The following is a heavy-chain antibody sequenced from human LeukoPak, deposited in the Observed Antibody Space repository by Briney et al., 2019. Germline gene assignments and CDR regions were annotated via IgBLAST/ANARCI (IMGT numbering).Heavy chain of an antibody. CDR3: ARFSPRAMGNYLDF. V-gene: IGHV4-30-2*01. Sequence: SQTLSLTCAVSGGSISSGSYTWSWIRQPPGKGLEWIGYIYPRGSTYYNPSLKSRVILSLDKSANQFSLNLSSVTAADTAVYYCARFSPRAMGNYLDFWGQGTLVTVSS. CDR2: IYPRGST. D-gene: IGHD7-27*01. CDR1: GGSISSGSYT. J-gene: IGHJ4*02.